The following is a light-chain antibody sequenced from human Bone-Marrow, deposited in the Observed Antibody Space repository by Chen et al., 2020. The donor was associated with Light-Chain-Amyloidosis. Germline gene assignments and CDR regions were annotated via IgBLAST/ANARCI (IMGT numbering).Light chain of an antibody. Sequence: SYVLTQPSSVSVAPGQTATIACGGNNIGSTRVHCYQQTPGQAPLLVVYDDSDRPSGIPERLSCSNSGNPSTLTISRVEAGDEADYYCQVWDRSSDRPVFGGGTKLTVL. V-gene: IGLV3-21*02. CDR2: DDS. CDR3: QVWDRSSDRPV. J-gene: IGLJ3*02. CDR1: NIGSTR.